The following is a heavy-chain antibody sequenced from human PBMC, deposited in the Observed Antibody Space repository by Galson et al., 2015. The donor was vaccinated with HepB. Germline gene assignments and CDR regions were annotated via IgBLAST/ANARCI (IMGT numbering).Heavy chain of an antibody. D-gene: IGHD6-13*01. CDR3: AKCGSSRWYSDY. J-gene: IGHJ4*02. V-gene: IGHV3-23*01. CDR2: ISGSGGST. Sequence: SLRLSCAASGFTFSTYAMSWVRQAPGEGLEWVSVISGSGGSTYYADSVKGRFTISRDNSKNTLYLQMNSLRAEDTAVYYCAKCGSSRWYSDYWGQGTLVTVSS. CDR1: GFTFSTYA.